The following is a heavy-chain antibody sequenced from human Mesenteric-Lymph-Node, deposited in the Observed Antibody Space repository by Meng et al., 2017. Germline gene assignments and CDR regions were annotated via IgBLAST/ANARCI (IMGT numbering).Heavy chain of an antibody. J-gene: IGHJ4*02. D-gene: IGHD3-9*01. CDR3: ARVVTYYDFLTGYSDC. CDR1: GFTFSRYS. CDR2: ISGSSSSSSTYR. V-gene: IGHV3-21*01. Sequence: GGSLRLSCAASGFTFSRYSMNWVRQAPGKGLEWVSSISGSSSSSSTYRYYADSVKGRFTISRDNAKNSLYLQMNSLRAEDTAVYFCARVVTYYDFLTGYSDCWGQGTLVTVSS.